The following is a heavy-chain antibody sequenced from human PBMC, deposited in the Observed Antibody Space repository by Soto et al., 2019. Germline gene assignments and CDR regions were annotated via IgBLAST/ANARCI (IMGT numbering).Heavy chain of an antibody. J-gene: IGHJ4*02. CDR2: INPANGNT. Sequence: QVQLAQSGAEERKPGASVKVSCEATGYTFTAYAMHWVRQAPGQRLEWMGWINPANGNTKYSQMFQGRLTITSDTSANPVYMELNSLTSEDTAMYYCTRSAISPYGGLIGPFDYWGQGNLVTASS. CDR3: TRSAISPYGGLIGPFDY. V-gene: IGHV1-3*05. D-gene: IGHD3-16*02. CDR1: GYTFTAYA.